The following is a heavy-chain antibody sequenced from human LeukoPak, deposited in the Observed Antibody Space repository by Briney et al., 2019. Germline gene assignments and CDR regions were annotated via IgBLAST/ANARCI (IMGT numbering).Heavy chain of an antibody. CDR1: GFTFSSYW. D-gene: IGHD3-10*01. Sequence: PGGSLRLSCTASGFTFSSYWMTWVRQAPGQGLEWVANIKQDGSERYYVDSVKGRFTISRDNAKNSLYLQMNSLRAEDTAVYYCASPTMGMWAVDYWGQGTLVSVPS. CDR3: ASPTMGMWAVDY. J-gene: IGHJ4*02. CDR2: IKQDGSER. V-gene: IGHV3-7*02.